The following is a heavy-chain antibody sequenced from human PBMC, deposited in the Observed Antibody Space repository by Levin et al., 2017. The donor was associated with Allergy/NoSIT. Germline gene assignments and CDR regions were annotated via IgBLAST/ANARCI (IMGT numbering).Heavy chain of an antibody. CDR1: GGSISSYNW. Sequence: PSETLSLTCAVSGGSISSYNWWNWVRQPPGKGLEWIGEIYHSGSTHYNPSLKSRVTISVDKSKNQLSLNLNSVTAADTAVYYCARNGLSGNFYWGQGTLVTVST. J-gene: IGHJ4*02. D-gene: IGHD3-10*01. CDR3: ARNGLSGNFY. V-gene: IGHV4-4*02. CDR2: IYHSGST.